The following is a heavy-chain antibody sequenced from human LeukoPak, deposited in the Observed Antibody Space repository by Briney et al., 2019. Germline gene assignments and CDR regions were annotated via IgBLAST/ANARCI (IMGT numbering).Heavy chain of an antibody. D-gene: IGHD6-19*01. CDR3: GKESASSGWNWIDA. Sequence: GGSLRLSCVGSGFTFSNYAMHWVRQAPGKGLEWVALISFDGSVKYFADSVTGRFTISRDNSMNTLYLQMSSLRLEDTAVYYCGKESASSGWNWIDAWGQGSLVTVSS. CDR2: ISFDGSVK. J-gene: IGHJ5*02. V-gene: IGHV3-30*18. CDR1: GFTFSNYA.